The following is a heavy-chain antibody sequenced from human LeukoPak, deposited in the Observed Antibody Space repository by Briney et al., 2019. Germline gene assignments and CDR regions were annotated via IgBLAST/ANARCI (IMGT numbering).Heavy chain of an antibody. Sequence: PGGSLRLSCAASGFTFSSYAMSWVRQAPGKGLEWVSVISGNGVSILHADSVKGRFTISRDNSKNTLYLRMNSLRDEDTAVYYCAKGQFSFDSSGYYRWGQGTLVTVSS. J-gene: IGHJ4*02. V-gene: IGHV3-23*01. CDR1: GFTFSSYA. D-gene: IGHD3-22*01. CDR2: ISGNGVSI. CDR3: AKGQFSFDSSGYYR.